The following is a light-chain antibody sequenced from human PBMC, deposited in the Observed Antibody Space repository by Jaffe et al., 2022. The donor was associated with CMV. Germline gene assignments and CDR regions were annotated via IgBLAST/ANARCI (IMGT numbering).Light chain of an antibody. CDR2: GNT. CDR1: SSNIGAGYN. Sequence: QSVLTQPPSVSGAPGQRVTISCTGSSSNIGAGYNVHWYQQFPGTAPKLLIYGNTNRPSGVPDRFSGSKSGTSASLAITGLQAEDEADYYCQSYDDSLSTSAYVFGTGTKVTVL. CDR3: QSYDDSLSTSAYV. J-gene: IGLJ1*01. V-gene: IGLV1-40*01.